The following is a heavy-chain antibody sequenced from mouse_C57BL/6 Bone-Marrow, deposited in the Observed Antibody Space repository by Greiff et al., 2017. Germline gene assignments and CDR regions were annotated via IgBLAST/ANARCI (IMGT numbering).Heavy chain of an antibody. CDR1: GYTFTSYW. J-gene: IGHJ4*01. D-gene: IGHD2-12*01. V-gene: IGHV1-72*01. CDR2: IDPTSGGT. Sequence: VQLQQPGAELVKPGASVKLSCKASGYTFTSYWMHWVKQRPGRGLEWIGRIDPTSGGTKYTAKFKSKATLTVDKPSSTANMQLSSLTSEDSAVYFCARLRRRVYYYAMDYWGQGTSVTVSS. CDR3: ARLRRRVYYYAMDY.